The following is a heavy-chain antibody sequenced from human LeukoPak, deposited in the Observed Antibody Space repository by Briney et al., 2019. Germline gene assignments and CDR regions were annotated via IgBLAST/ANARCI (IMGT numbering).Heavy chain of an antibody. J-gene: IGHJ5*02. CDR2: MNPNSGNT. CDR3: ARGGQLVFESDWFDP. CDR1: GYTFTSYD. Sequence: GASVKVSCKASGYTFTSYDINWVRQATGQGLEWMGWMNPNSGNTGYAQKFQGRATMTRNTSISTAYMELSSLRSEDTAVYYCARGGQLVFESDWFDPWGQGTLVTVSS. V-gene: IGHV1-8*01. D-gene: IGHD6-6*01.